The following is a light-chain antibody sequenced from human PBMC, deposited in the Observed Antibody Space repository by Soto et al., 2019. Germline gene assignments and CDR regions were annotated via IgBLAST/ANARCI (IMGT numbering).Light chain of an antibody. V-gene: IGLV1-51*02. Sequence: QSVLTQSPSVSAAPGQKVTISCSGSSSNIGNNYVSWYQQLPGTTPKLLIYENNKRPSGIPDRFSGSKSGTSATLGITGLQTVDEADYYCGTWDSSLSVWVFGGGTKLTVL. CDR3: GTWDSSLSVWV. CDR1: SSNIGNNY. J-gene: IGLJ3*02. CDR2: ENN.